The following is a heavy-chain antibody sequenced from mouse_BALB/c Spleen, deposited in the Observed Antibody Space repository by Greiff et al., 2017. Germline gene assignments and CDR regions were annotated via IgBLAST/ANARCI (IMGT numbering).Heavy chain of an antibody. V-gene: IGHV3-2*02. CDR2: ISYSGST. J-gene: IGHJ3*01. Sequence: EVQRVESGPGLVKPSQSLSLTCTVTGYSITSDYAWNWIRQFPGNKLEWMGYISYSGSTSYNPSLKSRISITRDTSKNQFFLQLNSVTTEDTATYYCARGGNYQAWFAYWGQGTLVTVSA. D-gene: IGHD2-1*01. CDR3: ARGGNYQAWFAY. CDR1: GYSITSDYA.